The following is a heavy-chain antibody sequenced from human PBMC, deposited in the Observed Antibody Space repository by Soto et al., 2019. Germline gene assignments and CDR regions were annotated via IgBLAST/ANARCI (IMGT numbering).Heavy chain of an antibody. Sequence: SETLSLTCTVSGASISSYSWSWIRQPSGKGLEWIGHIYTRGSTTYNPSLKSRVTMSVDTSNNQFSLCLSSVTAADTAVYYCERKDDDGSRFYPTEYFEYWGKGGLVT. V-gene: IGHV4-4*07. D-gene: IGHD3-22*01. CDR2: IYTRGST. CDR3: ERKDDDGSRFYPTEYFEY. J-gene: IGHJ4*02. CDR1: GASISSYS.